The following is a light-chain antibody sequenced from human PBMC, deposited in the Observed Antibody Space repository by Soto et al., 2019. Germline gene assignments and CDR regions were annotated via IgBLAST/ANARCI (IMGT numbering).Light chain of an antibody. Sequence: DLQLTQSPSFLSASVGDRVTITCRVSQAINIYLGWYQQKSGKAPSLLIHSASTLQGGVPSRFSXSGSGTEFTLTITSLQPEDFATYDCQQLNTPPPTYTVGQGTKLEIK. J-gene: IGKJ2*01. CDR1: QAINIY. CDR2: SAS. CDR3: QQLNTPPPTYT. V-gene: IGKV1-9*01.